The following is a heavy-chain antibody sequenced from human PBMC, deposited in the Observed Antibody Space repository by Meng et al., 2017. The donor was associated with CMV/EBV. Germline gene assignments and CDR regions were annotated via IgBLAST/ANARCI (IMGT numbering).Heavy chain of an antibody. CDR1: GFTFSSYG. V-gene: IGHV3-30*02. CDR3: ANSQYYGMDV. CDR2: IRYDGSNK. J-gene: IGHJ6*02. Sequence: GESLKISCAASGFTFSSYGMHWVRQAPGKGLEWVAFIRYDGSNKYYADSVKGRFTISRDNSKNTLYLQMNSLRAEDTAVYYCANSQYYGMDVWGQGTTVTVSS.